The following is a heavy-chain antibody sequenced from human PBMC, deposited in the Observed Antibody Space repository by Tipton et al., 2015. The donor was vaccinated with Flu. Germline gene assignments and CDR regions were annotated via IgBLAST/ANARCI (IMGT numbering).Heavy chain of an antibody. J-gene: IGHJ4*02. CDR3: AGDRWRGGYCPGY. CDR2: IYSSGST. Sequence: TLSLTCTVTGGTISSYYWSWIRQPAGKGLQWIGCIYSSGSTNYNPSLESRVTISVDTSSNPFSLNLSSVTAADTAVYYCAGDRWRGGYCPGYWGQGTLVTVSS. D-gene: IGHD1-26*01. V-gene: IGHV4-4*07. CDR1: GGTISSYY.